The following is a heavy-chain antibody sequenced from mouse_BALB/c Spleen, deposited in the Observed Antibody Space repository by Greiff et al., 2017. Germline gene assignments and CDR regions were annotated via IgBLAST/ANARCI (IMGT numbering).Heavy chain of an antibody. CDR1: GYAFTNYL. CDR2: INPGSGGT. J-gene: IGHJ4*01. CDR3: ARRGITTVVDAMDY. Sequence: VQLQESGAELVRPGTSVKVSCKASGYAFTNYLIEWVKQRPGQGLEWIGVINPGSGGTNYNEKFKGKATLTADKSSSTAYMQLSSLTSDDSAVYFCARRGITTVVDAMDYWGQGTSVTVSS. D-gene: IGHD1-1*01. V-gene: IGHV1-54*01.